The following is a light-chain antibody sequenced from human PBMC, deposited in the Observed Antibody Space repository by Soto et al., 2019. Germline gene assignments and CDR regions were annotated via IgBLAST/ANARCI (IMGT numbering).Light chain of an antibody. V-gene: IGLV1-47*01. J-gene: IGLJ2*01. Sequence: QSVLTQPPSASGTPGQRVTISCSGSSSNIGGNYVYWYQQLPGTAPKLLIYKNNQRPSGVPDRFSGSKSDTSASLAISGLRSEDEADYYCAAWDDSLRGPVFGGGTKVTVL. CDR1: SSNIGGNY. CDR2: KNN. CDR3: AAWDDSLRGPV.